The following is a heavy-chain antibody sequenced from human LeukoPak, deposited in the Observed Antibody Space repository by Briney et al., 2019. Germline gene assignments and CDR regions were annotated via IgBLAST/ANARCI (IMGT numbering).Heavy chain of an antibody. Sequence: PGGSLRLSCAASGFTFSTYSMNWVRQAPGKGLESVSYISSSSSTIYYADSVKGRFTISRDNAKNSLYLQMNSLRADDTAVYYCARFAAGGSYYYYMDVWAKGPRSPSP. CDR3: ARFAAGGSYYYYMDV. V-gene: IGHV3-48*01. CDR2: ISSSSSTI. D-gene: IGHD6-25*01. J-gene: IGHJ6*03. CDR1: GFTFSTYS.